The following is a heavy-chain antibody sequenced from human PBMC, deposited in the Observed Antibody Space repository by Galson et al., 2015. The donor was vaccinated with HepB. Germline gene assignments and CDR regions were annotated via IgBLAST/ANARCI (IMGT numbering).Heavy chain of an antibody. J-gene: IGHJ3*02. CDR1: GFTVNSNY. CDR3: ARVSSSWYDAFDI. D-gene: IGHD6-13*01. V-gene: IGHV3-53*01. CDR2: IYSGGNT. Sequence: SLRLSCAASGFTVNSNYMSWVRQAPGKGLEWVSVIYSGGNTYYADSVKGRFTTSRDNSKNTLYLQMNSLRAEDTAVYFCARVSSSWYDAFDIWGQGTMVTVSS.